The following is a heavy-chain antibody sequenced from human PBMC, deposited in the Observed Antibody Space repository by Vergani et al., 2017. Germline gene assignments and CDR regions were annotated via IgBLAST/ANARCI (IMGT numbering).Heavy chain of an antibody. D-gene: IGHD2-15*01. Sequence: QVQLQESGPGLVKPSETLSLTCAVSGYSISSGYYWGWIRQPPGKGLEWIGHISASGNASHSPSLKTRVSMSVDTSKNQFSLTVTSVTAADTAIYFCARRIGGYYSGGKVHPLRTAFDVWGHGTVVTVSS. CDR3: ARRIGGYYSGGKVHPLRTAFDV. CDR2: ISASGNA. CDR1: GYSISSGYY. V-gene: IGHV4-38-2*01. J-gene: IGHJ3*01.